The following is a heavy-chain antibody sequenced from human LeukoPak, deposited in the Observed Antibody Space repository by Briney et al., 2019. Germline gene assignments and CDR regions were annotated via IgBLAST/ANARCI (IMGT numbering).Heavy chain of an antibody. Sequence: SETLSLTCTVSGGSISSYYWSWIRQPPGKGLEWIGYIYYSGSTNYNPSLKSRVTISVDTSKNQFSLKLSSVTAADTAVYYCAGDRYSSSWYEIDYWGQGTLVTVSS. V-gene: IGHV4-59*01. J-gene: IGHJ4*02. CDR2: IYYSGST. CDR1: GGSISSYY. D-gene: IGHD6-13*01. CDR3: AGDRYSSSWYEIDY.